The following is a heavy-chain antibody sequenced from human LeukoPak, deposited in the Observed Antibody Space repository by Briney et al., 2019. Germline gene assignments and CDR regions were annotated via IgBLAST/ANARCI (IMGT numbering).Heavy chain of an antibody. CDR2: IYYSGST. V-gene: IGHV4-39*07. Sequence: PSETLSLTCTVSGGSISSSSYYWGWIRQPPGKGLEWIGSIYYSGSTYYNPSLKSRVTISVDMSKNQFSLKLSSVTAADTAVYYCARGYHERGLYYYYYMDVWGKGTTVTVSS. CDR3: ARGYHERGLYYYYYMDV. J-gene: IGHJ6*03. D-gene: IGHD2-2*01. CDR1: GGSISSSSYY.